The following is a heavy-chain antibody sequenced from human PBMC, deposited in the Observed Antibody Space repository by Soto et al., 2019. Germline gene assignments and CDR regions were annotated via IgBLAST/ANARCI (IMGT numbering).Heavy chain of an antibody. Sequence: EVRLVESGGGLVQPGGSLRLSCVASGFTFSSYYMTWVRQAPGEGLEWVANMNQDGSEKYYVDSVKGRFIISRDNAENSLYLEVSSLRADDTAVYFCVIDILAPGSFVYFDYWGQGTLVTVSS. J-gene: IGHJ4*02. CDR1: GFTFSSYY. D-gene: IGHD2-8*02. CDR3: VIDILAPGSFVYFDY. V-gene: IGHV3-7*05. CDR2: MNQDGSEK.